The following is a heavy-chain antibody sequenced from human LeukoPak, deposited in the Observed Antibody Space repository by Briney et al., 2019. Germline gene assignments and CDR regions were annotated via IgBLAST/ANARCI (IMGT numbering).Heavy chain of an antibody. Sequence: SETLSLTCTVSGGSISSSSYYWGWIRQPPGKGLEWIGSIYYSGSTYYNPSLKSRVTISVDTSKNQFSLKLSSVTAADTAVYYCARGAREVAGVLFDYWGQGTLVTVSS. D-gene: IGHD6-19*01. CDR2: IYYSGST. CDR1: GGSISSSSYY. J-gene: IGHJ4*02. CDR3: ARGAREVAGVLFDY. V-gene: IGHV4-39*01.